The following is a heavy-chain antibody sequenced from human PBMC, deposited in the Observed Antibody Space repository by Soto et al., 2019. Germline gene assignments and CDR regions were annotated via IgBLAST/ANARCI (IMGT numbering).Heavy chain of an antibody. V-gene: IGHV3-7*03. CDR2: IKQDGSEK. CDR1: GVHFRNYW. D-gene: IGHD2-15*01. Sequence: PGGSLGLRCTAYGVHFRNYWMRWVSHAPGKGLEWVANIKQDGSEKYYVDSVKGRFTISRDNAKNSLYLQMNSLRAEDTAVYYCAREVVVVAANDYWGQGNLVTVSS. CDR3: AREVVVVAANDY. J-gene: IGHJ4*02.